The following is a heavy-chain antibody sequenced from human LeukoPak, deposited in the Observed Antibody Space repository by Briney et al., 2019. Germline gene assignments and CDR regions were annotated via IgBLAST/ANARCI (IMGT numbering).Heavy chain of an antibody. CDR3: ARQYTDWWELIDYYMDV. D-gene: IGHD1-26*01. V-gene: IGHV3-7*01. J-gene: IGHJ6*03. Sequence: PGGSLRLSCAASGFTFSSYWMSWVRQAPGKGLEWVANIKQDGSEKYYVDSVKGRFTISRDNAKNSLYLKMNSLRAEDTAVYYCARQYTDWWELIDYYMDVWGKGTTVTVSS. CDR2: IKQDGSEK. CDR1: GFTFSSYW.